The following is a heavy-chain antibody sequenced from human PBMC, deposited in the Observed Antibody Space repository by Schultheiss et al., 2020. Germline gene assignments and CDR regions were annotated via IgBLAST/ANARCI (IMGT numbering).Heavy chain of an antibody. CDR2: ISYDGSNK. CDR1: GFTFSSYG. Sequence: GGSLRLSCAASGFTFSSYGMHWVRQAPGKGLEWVAVISYDGSNKYYADSVKGRFTISRDNSKNTLYLQMNSLRAEDTAVYYCAREHEGYYFDYWGQGTLVTVSS. CDR3: AREHEGYYFDY. V-gene: IGHV3-30*03. J-gene: IGHJ4*02.